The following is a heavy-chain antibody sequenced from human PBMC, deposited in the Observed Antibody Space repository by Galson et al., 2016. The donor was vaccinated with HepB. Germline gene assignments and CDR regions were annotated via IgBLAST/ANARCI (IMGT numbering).Heavy chain of an antibody. Sequence: RLSCAASGFTFGDHAMHWVRQAPGKGLEWVSGINWNSGSAGYADSVKGRFTVSRDNAKNSLYLEMNSLRAEDTAWYYCARESTIFGVVTLGDYFDYWGQGTLVTVSS. CDR2: INWNSGSA. D-gene: IGHD3-3*01. CDR3: ARESTIFGVVTLGDYFDY. V-gene: IGHV3-9*01. J-gene: IGHJ4*02. CDR1: GFTFGDHA.